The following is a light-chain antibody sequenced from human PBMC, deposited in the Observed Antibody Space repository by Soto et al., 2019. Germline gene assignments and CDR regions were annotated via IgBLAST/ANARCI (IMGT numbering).Light chain of an antibody. CDR2: EVN. V-gene: IGLV2-23*02. J-gene: IGLJ3*02. CDR3: CSFAGVSTFGV. Sequence: QPVLTQPASVSGSPGQSITISCTGSNSDVGGYNLVSWYQQHPGKAPKLIIFEVNKRPSGVSSRFSGSKSGNTASLTISGLQAEDEADYHCCSFAGVSTFGVFGGGTKLTVL. CDR1: NSDVGGYNL.